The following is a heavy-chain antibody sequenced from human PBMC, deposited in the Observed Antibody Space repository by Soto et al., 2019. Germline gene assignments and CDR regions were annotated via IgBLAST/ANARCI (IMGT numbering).Heavy chain of an antibody. J-gene: IGHJ4*02. CDR2: IKQDGSEK. V-gene: IGHV3-7*01. CDR3: ANVRSGYSSGWYDFGSYYFDY. CDR1: GFTFSSYW. Sequence: GGSLRLSCAASGFTFSSYWMSWVRQAPGKGLEWVANIKQDGSEKYYVDSVKGRFTISRDNAKNSLYLQMNSLRAEDTAVYYCANVRSGYSSGWYDFGSYYFDYWGQGTLVTVSS. D-gene: IGHD6-19*01.